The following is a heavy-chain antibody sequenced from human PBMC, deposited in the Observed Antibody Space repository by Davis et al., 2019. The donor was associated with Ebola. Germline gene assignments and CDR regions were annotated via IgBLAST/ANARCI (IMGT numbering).Heavy chain of an antibody. CDR2: ISGSGAST. D-gene: IGHD1-7*01. CDR1: GFTFNSYA. V-gene: IGHV3-23*01. CDR3: ARSSMRTTSFDD. J-gene: IGHJ4*02. Sequence: GESLKISCAASGFTFNSYAMSWVRQAPGKGLEWVSAISGSGASTYYADSVRGRFTVSRDNSKNTLFLQMNSLRAEDTAVYYCARSSMRTTSFDDWGQGTLVIVSS.